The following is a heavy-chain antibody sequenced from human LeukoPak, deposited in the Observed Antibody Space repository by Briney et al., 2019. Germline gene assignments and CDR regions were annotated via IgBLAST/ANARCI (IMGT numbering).Heavy chain of an antibody. CDR2: IYSGDTT. D-gene: IGHD7-27*01. Sequence: GGSLRLSCAVSGFTVTSNYMSWVRQAPGEGLEWVSFIYSGDTTYYADSVKGRFTISRDNSKNTLYLQMNSLRAEDTAVYYCARGTGDRRDVYFDYWGQGTLVTVSS. J-gene: IGHJ4*02. CDR3: ARGTGDRRDVYFDY. CDR1: GFTVTSNY. V-gene: IGHV3-66*01.